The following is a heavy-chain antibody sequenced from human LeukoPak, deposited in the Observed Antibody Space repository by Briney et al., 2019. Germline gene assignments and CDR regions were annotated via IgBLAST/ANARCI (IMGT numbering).Heavy chain of an antibody. CDR1: GASISSTSYY. J-gene: IGHJ4*02. D-gene: IGHD1-1*01. Sequence: SDTLSLTCTVSGASISSTSYYWGWIRQPPGKGLEWIGSTYYRGTTYYNPSLKSRVTISVDTSKNQFSLKLSSVTAADTAVYYCAGDWNRYAYWGQGTLVTVSS. CDR3: AGDWNRYAY. V-gene: IGHV4-39*07. CDR2: TYYRGTT.